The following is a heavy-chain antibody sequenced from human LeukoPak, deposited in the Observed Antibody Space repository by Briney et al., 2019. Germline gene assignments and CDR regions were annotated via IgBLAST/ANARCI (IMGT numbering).Heavy chain of an antibody. V-gene: IGHV3-53*01. CDR1: GFTFSSYS. Sequence: GGSLRLSCAASGFTFSSYSMNWVRQAPGKGLEWVSVIYSGGSTYYADSVKGRFTISRDNSKNTLYLQMNSLRAEDTAVYYCARGSAERYCSSSSCPYYYYYMDVWGKGTTVTISS. CDR2: IYSGGST. D-gene: IGHD2-2*01. CDR3: ARGSAERYCSSSSCPYYYYYMDV. J-gene: IGHJ6*03.